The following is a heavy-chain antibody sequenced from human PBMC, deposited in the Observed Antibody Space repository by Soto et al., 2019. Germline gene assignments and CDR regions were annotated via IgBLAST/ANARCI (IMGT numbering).Heavy chain of an antibody. J-gene: IGHJ6*03. V-gene: IGHV3-66*01. CDR2: IYSGGST. CDR3: ARASVFWFGELNYMDV. Sequence: EVQLVESGGGLVQPGGSLRLSCEASDFTVSSNYMSWVRQAPGKGLEWVSVIYSGGSTYYADSVRGRFTISRDSSKNTIYLQMNSLRAEDTAVYYCARASVFWFGELNYMDVWGKGTTVTVSS. D-gene: IGHD3-10*01. CDR1: DFTVSSNY.